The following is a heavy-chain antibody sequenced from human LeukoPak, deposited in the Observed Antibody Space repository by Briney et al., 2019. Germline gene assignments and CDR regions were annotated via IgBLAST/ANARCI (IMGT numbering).Heavy chain of an antibody. J-gene: IGHJ4*02. V-gene: IGHV3-23*01. D-gene: IGHD5-18*01. CDR3: ARHDSFIPY. CDR2: ISD. Sequence: GGSLRLSCAASGFTFNYYAMSWVRQAPGKGLEWVSGISDNYTDSVQGRFTISRDNTKNTVYLQMTHLRAADTAVYFCARHDSFIPYWGEGAPVTASS. CDR1: GFTFNYYA.